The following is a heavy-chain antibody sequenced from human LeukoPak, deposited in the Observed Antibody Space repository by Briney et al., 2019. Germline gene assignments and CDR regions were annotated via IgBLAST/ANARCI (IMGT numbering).Heavy chain of an antibody. CDR1: GFTFSSYG. V-gene: IGHV3-30*02. CDR3: AKQNYDFWSGYLRGSYTQDYYYYYYMDV. D-gene: IGHD3-3*01. CDR2: IRYDGSNK. Sequence: GGSLRLSCAASGFTFSSYGMHWVRQAPGKGLEWVAFIRYDGSNKYYADSVKGRFTISRDNSKNTLYLQMNSLRAEDTAVYYCAKQNYDFWSGYLRGSYTQDYYYYYYMDVWGKGTTVTVSS. J-gene: IGHJ6*03.